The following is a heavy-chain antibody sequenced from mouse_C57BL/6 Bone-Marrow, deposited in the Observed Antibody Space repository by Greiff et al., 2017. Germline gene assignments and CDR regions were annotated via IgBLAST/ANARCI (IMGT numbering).Heavy chain of an antibody. J-gene: IGHJ2*01. CDR3: ARAFYYFDY. CDR1: GYTFTDYN. CDR2: INPNNGGT. Sequence: EVKLVESGPELVKPGASVKMSCKASGYTFTDYNMHWVKQSHGKSLEWIGYINPNNGGTSYNQKFKGKATLTVNKSSSTAYMELRSLTSEDSAVYYCARAFYYFDYWGQGTTLTVSS. V-gene: IGHV1-22*01.